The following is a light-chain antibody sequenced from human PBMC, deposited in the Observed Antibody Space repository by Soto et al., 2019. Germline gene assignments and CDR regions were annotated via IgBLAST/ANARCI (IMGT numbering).Light chain of an antibody. V-gene: IGLV1-44*01. Sequence: QSVLTQPPSASGTPGQRVTISCSGSSSNIGSNTVNCYQQVPGTAPKLLIYSNNQRPAGVPDRFSGSKTGTSASLAISGLQAEDEADYYYSAWEDSRNLDIVATGTTVAAL. CDR3: SAWEDSRNLDI. J-gene: IGLJ1*01. CDR2: SNN. CDR1: SSNIGSNT.